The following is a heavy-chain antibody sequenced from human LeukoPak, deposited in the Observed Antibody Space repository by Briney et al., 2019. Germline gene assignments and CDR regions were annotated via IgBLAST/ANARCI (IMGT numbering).Heavy chain of an antibody. V-gene: IGHV3-30-3*01. Sequence: GRSLRLSCAASGFTFSSYALHWVRQAPGKGLEWVAVISYDGSNKYYADSVKGRFTISRDNSKNTLYPQVNSLRAEDTAVYYCAKGGKWDVTPFDYWGQGTLVTVSS. CDR3: AKGGKWDVTPFDY. CDR2: ISYDGSNK. J-gene: IGHJ4*02. CDR1: GFTFSSYA. D-gene: IGHD1-26*01.